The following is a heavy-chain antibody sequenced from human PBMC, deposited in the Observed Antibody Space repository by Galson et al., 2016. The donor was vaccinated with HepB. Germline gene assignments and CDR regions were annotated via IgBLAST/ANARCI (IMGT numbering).Heavy chain of an antibody. CDR1: GYTFTSYQ. CDR2: INPNADST. J-gene: IGHJ6*02. V-gene: IGHV1-46*01. D-gene: IGHD3-3*01. CDR3: AGEGGYYSFYYYGMDV. Sequence: SVKVSCKASGYTFTSYQMHWVRQAPGQGLEWMGIINPNADSTTYAQKFQGRVTMTRDTSTSTVYMELSSLRSEDTAVYYCAGEGGYYSFYYYGMDVWGQGTTVTVSS.